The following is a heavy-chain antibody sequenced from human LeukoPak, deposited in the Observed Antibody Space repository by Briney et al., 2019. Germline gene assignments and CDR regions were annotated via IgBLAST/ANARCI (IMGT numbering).Heavy chain of an antibody. CDR2: IYPGDSDT. J-gene: IGHJ4*02. CDR3: ARYEATYYDFWSGYYTPPYFDY. CDR1: GYIFTSYW. Sequence: GESLKISCQGSGYIFTSYWIGWGRQLPGKGLEWMGIIYPGDSDTRYSPSFQGQVTISADKSIRNSYLQWSSLKASDTAMYYCARYEATYYDFWSGYYTPPYFDYWGQGTLVTVSS. D-gene: IGHD3-3*01. V-gene: IGHV5-51*01.